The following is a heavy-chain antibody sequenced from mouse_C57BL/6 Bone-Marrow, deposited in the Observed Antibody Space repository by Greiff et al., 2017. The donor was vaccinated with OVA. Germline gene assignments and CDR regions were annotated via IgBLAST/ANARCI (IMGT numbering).Heavy chain of an antibody. D-gene: IGHD1-1*01. J-gene: IGHJ1*03. CDR2: IYPGNSDT. CDR3: TRFTYGSRGWYFDV. V-gene: IGHV1-5*01. CDR1: GYTFTSYW. Sequence: EVQLQQSGTVLARPGASVKMSCKTSGYTFTSYWMHWVKQRPGQGLEWIGAIYPGNSDTSYNQKFKGKAKLTAVTSASTAYMELSSLTNEDSAVYYCTRFTYGSRGWYFDVWGTGTTVTVSS.